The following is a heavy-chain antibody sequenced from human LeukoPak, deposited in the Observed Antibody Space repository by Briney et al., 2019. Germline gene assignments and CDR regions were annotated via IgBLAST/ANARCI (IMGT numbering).Heavy chain of an antibody. J-gene: IGHJ4*02. D-gene: IGHD7-27*01. CDR2: INPNSGGT. V-gene: IGHV1-2*06. CDR3: GGAWGNHYFDY. CDR1: GYTFTGYY. Sequence: ASVKVSCKASGYTFTGYYMHWVRQAPGQGHEWMGRINPNSGGTNYAQKFQGRVTMTRDTSISIAYMELSRLRSDDTAVYYCGGAWGNHYFDYWGQGTLVTVSS.